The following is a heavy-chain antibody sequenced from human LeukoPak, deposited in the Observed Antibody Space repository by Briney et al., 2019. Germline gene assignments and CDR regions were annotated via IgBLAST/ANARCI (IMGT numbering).Heavy chain of an antibody. Sequence: PGGSLRLSCAASGFTFSHYSMNWVRQAPGRGLEWVSYITDSSSTIYYADSVRGRFTISRDNARNSLFLQLNSLRAKDTAVYYRAREYVESSGYEIDYFDYWGLGTLVTVSS. V-gene: IGHV3-48*04. J-gene: IGHJ4*02. D-gene: IGHD3-22*01. CDR3: AREYVESSGYEIDYFDY. CDR2: ITDSSSTI. CDR1: GFTFSHYS.